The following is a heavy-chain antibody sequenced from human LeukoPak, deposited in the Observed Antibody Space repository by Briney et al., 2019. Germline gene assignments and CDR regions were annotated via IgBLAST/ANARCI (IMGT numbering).Heavy chain of an antibody. CDR3: ARDVAAAAGSYFDY. CDR2: MNPNSGNT. V-gene: IGHV1-8*01. D-gene: IGHD2-15*01. CDR1: GYTFTSYD. J-gene: IGHJ4*02. Sequence: ASVKVSRKASGYTFTSYDINWVRQATGQGLEWMGWMNPNSGNTGYAQKFQGRVTMTRNTSISTDYMELSSLRSEDTAVYYCARDVAAAAGSYFDYWGQGTLVTVSS.